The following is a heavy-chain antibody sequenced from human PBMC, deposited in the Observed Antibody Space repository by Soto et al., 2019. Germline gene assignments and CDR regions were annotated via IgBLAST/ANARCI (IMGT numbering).Heavy chain of an antibody. CDR3: ARGEHVVGFSPPSYFFVF. CDR2: IYSGGTT. Sequence: GRNPRLACAASGITVSDNYMSWVRLAPGKVLEWVSVIYSGGTTYYADSVKGRFTISRDNSKNTLYLQMNSLRAEDTAVYYCARGEHVVGFSPPSYFFVFCGQRTLV. V-gene: IGHV3-53*01. D-gene: IGHD2-2*01. J-gene: IGHJ4*02. CDR1: GITVSDNY.